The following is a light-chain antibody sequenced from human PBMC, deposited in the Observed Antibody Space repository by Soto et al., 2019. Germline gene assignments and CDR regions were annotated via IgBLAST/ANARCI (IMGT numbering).Light chain of an antibody. J-gene: IGKJ4*01. CDR2: DAS. CDR1: QSVSSH. Sequence: EIVLTQSPATLSLSPGERAALSCRASQSVSSHLAWYQQKPGQAPRLLIYDASNRATGIPARFSGSGSGTDFTLIISSLEPEDLPVYYCQQRSNWPLTFGGGTKVDIK. CDR3: QQRSNWPLT. V-gene: IGKV3-11*01.